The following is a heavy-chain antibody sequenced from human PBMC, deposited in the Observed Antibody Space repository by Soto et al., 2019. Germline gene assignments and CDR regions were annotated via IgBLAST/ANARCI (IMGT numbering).Heavy chain of an antibody. CDR1: GGSFSGYY. J-gene: IGHJ4*02. Sequence: PSETLSLTCAVYGGSFSGYYWSWIRQPPGKGLEWIGEINHSGSTNYNPSLKSRVTISVDTSKNQFSLKLSSVTAADTAVYYCARSPYYDYVWGSHRYSFYRPISDDRGQGTPVTVSS. D-gene: IGHD3-16*02. CDR2: INHSGST. V-gene: IGHV4-34*01. CDR3: ARSPYYDYVWGSHRYSFYRPISDD.